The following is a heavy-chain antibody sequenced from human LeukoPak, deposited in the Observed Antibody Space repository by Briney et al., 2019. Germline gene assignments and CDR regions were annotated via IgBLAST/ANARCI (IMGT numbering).Heavy chain of an antibody. CDR2: IYYSGST. D-gene: IGHD6-13*01. Sequence: TSETLSLTCTVPGGSISSYYWSWIRQPPGKGLEWIGYIYYSGSTNYNPSLKSRVTISVDTSKNQFSLKLSSVTAADTAVYYCARGGSSSSDYYYYYYMDVWGKGTTVTVSS. CDR3: ARGGSSSSDYYYYYYMDV. J-gene: IGHJ6*03. V-gene: IGHV4-59*01. CDR1: GGSISSYY.